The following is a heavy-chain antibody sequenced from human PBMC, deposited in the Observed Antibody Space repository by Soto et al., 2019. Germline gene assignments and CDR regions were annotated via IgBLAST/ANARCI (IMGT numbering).Heavy chain of an antibody. Sequence: GGSLRLSCAASGFTFSSYAMHWVRQAPGKGLEWVAVISYDGSNKYYADSVKGRFTISRDNSKNTLYLQMNSLRAEDTAVYYCAKAYSSSWYPDAFDLWGQGTMVTVSS. CDR2: ISYDGSNK. V-gene: IGHV3-30-3*01. CDR1: GFTFSSYA. D-gene: IGHD6-13*01. CDR3: AKAYSSSWYPDAFDL. J-gene: IGHJ3*01.